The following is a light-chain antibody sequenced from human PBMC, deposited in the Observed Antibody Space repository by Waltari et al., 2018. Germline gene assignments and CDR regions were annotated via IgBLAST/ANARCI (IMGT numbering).Light chain of an antibody. V-gene: IGLV3-19*01. CDR3: SSRNGRANQVV. J-gene: IGLJ3*02. CDR2: GKD. Sequence: SSELTQDPAVSVASGQAVRITCQGDRLRTYSPSWYQLKPGQDPVLVIHGKDKRPSGIPDRISGYSSGATSSLTITGAQAEDEADYYCSSRNGRANQVVFAGGTKVTVL. CDR1: RLRTYS.